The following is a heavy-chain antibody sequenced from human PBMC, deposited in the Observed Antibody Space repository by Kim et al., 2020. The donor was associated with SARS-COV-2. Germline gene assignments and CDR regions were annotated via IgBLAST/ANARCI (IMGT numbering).Heavy chain of an antibody. J-gene: IGHJ5*02. CDR1: GFSFNNAW. D-gene: IGHD2-15*01. V-gene: IGHV3-15*05. CDR2: IKSKADGATT. CDR3: TTAAYCSGGSCQDNLFDP. Sequence: GGSLRVSCAASGFSFNNAWMSWVRQAPGKGLEWVGRIKSKADGATTDYSPRVKGRFIISRDDSTNTMYLQMNNLKTEDTAFYYCTTAAYCSGGSCQDNLFDPGGQGALVTVP.